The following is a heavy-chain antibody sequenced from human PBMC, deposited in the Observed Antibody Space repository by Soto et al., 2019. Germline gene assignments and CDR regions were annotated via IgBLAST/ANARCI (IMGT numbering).Heavy chain of an antibody. D-gene: IGHD6-6*01. CDR1: GGSFSGYY. Sequence: PSETLSLTCAVYGGSFSGYYWSWIRQPPGKGLEWIGEINHSGSTNYNPSLKSRVTISVDTSKNQFSLKLSSVTAADTAVYYCARGKWSIAARRTYYYYGMDVWGQGTTVTVSS. V-gene: IGHV4-34*01. J-gene: IGHJ6*02. CDR2: INHSGST. CDR3: ARGKWSIAARRTYYYYGMDV.